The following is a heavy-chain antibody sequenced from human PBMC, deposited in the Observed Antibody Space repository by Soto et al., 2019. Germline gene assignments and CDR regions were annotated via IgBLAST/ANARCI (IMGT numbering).Heavy chain of an antibody. Sequence: QITLKESGPTLVKPTQTLTLTCTFSGFSLSTSGVGVGWIRQPPGKALEWLALIYWDDDKRYSPSLKSRLTITKDTSKNQVVLTMTKMDPVDTATYYCAHFKLFGVVENWFDPWGQGTLVTVSS. CDR1: GFSLSTSGVG. CDR2: IYWDDDK. CDR3: AHFKLFGVVENWFDP. D-gene: IGHD3-3*01. J-gene: IGHJ5*02. V-gene: IGHV2-5*02.